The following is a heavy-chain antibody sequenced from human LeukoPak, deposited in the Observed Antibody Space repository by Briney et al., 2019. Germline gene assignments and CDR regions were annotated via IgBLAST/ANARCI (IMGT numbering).Heavy chain of an antibody. J-gene: IGHJ4*02. V-gene: IGHV4-59*01. CDR3: ARVGDWNDLVY. CDR1: GGSISPYY. D-gene: IGHD1-1*01. CDR2: ILYSGTT. Sequence: SETLSLTCTLSGGSISPYYWSWIRQTPGKGLEWIGYILYSGTTTNYNPSLKSRVTISVDTSKNQFSLKLSSVTAADTAVYYCARVGDWNDLVYWGQGTLVTVSS.